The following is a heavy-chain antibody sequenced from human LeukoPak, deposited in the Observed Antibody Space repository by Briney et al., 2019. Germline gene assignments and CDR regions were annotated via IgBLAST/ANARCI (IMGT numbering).Heavy chain of an antibody. CDR2: ISWNSGRI. CDR3: AKGYYDSSGSDF. V-gene: IGHV3-9*01. CDR1: GFTFDDYA. Sequence: GGSLRLSCAASGFTFDDYAMHWVRQAPGKGLEWVSGISWNSGRIGYADSVKGRFTISRDNAKNSLYLQMNSLRADDTALYYCAKGYYDSSGSDFWGQGTLVTVSS. D-gene: IGHD3-22*01. J-gene: IGHJ4*02.